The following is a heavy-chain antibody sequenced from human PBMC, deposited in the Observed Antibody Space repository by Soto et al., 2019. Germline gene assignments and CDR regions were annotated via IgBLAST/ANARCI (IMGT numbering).Heavy chain of an antibody. D-gene: IGHD3-3*01. Sequence: ASVKVSCKASGYTFTSYDINWVRQATGQGLEWMGWMNPNSGNTGYAQKFQGRVTMTRNTSISTAYMELSSLRSEDTAVYYCARGLTYYDFWSGYLPLYYFDYWGQGTLVTVSS. V-gene: IGHV1-8*01. J-gene: IGHJ4*02. CDR3: ARGLTYYDFWSGYLPLYYFDY. CDR2: MNPNSGNT. CDR1: GYTFTSYD.